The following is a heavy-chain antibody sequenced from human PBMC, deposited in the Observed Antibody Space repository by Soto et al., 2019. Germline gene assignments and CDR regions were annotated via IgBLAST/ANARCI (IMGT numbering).Heavy chain of an antibody. CDR3: ARHATYYDILTGYYFEY. CDR2: ISPGDSDT. D-gene: IGHD3-9*01. Sequence: XESLKISCKGSGYSFSSYWIAWVRQMPGKGLEWMGIISPGDSDTKYSQSFQGQVTISADKSISAAFLQWNSLKASDTAMYYCARHATYYDILTGYYFEYRGQGTPVTV. CDR1: GYSFSSYW. V-gene: IGHV5-51*01. J-gene: IGHJ4*02.